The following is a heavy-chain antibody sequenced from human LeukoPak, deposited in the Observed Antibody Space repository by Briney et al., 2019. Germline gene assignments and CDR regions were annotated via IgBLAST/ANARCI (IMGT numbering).Heavy chain of an antibody. CDR1: GFTFSDYY. CDR3: ARVGYSYGYEGFFDY. D-gene: IGHD5-18*01. CDR2: ISSSGSTI. V-gene: IGHV3-11*04. Sequence: PGGSLRLSCAAPGFTFSDYYMSWIRQAPGEGLGWGSYISSSGSTIYYADSVRGRFTISRDNAKNSLYLQMNSLRAEDTAVYYCARVGYSYGYEGFFDYWGQGTLVTVSS. J-gene: IGHJ4*02.